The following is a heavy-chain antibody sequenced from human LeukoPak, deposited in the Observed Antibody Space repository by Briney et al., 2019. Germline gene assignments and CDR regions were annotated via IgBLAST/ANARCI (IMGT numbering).Heavy chain of an antibody. CDR1: GYTLTELS. Sequence: ASVKVSCKVSGYTLTELSMHWVRQAPGKGLEWMGGFDPEDGETIYAQKFQGRVTMTEDTSTDTVYMELSSLRSEDTAVYYCATGGQQLGGWFDPWGQGTLVTVSS. D-gene: IGHD6-13*01. CDR2: FDPEDGET. CDR3: ATGGQQLGGWFDP. V-gene: IGHV1-24*01. J-gene: IGHJ5*02.